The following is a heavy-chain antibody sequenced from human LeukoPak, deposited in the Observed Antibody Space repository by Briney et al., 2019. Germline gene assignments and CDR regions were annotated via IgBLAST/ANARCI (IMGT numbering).Heavy chain of an antibody. CDR1: GYTFTSYG. V-gene: IGHV1-18*01. Sequence: ASVKVSCKASGYTFTSYGISWVRQAPGQGLEWMGWISAYNGNTNYAQKLQGRVTMTTDTSTSTAYMELRSLRSDDTAVYYCARDPPTYSSSWKDYYYYYYGMGVWGQGTTVTVSS. J-gene: IGHJ6*02. CDR2: ISAYNGNT. CDR3: ARDPPTYSSSWKDYYYYYYGMGV. D-gene: IGHD6-13*01.